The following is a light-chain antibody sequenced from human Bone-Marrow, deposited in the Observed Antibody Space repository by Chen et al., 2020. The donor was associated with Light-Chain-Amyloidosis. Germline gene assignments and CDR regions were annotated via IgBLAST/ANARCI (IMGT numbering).Light chain of an antibody. CDR3: SSYTSSSTGI. J-gene: IGLJ1*01. CDR1: SSDVGGYHY. CDR2: DVS. V-gene: IGLV2-14*01. Sequence: QSALTQPASVSGSPGQSLTIFCTGTSSDVGGYHYVSWYQQHPGKAPKLLIYDVSNRPSGVSNRFSGSKSGNAASLTISGLQAEDEADYYCSSYTSSSTGIFGSGTKVTVL.